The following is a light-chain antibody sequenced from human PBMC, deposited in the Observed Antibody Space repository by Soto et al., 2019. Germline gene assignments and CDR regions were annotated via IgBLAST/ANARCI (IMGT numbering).Light chain of an antibody. Sequence: EIVLTQSPATLSGSPGGRATLSCRASQTVGLYVAWYQHKPGQAPRLLIFGASIRATGSPDRFSGSGAGSDFTLTISRLQPEDFAVYYCQQFRGSPLTFGGGTKVDIK. CDR3: QQFRGSPLT. CDR2: GAS. J-gene: IGKJ4*01. CDR1: QTVGLY. V-gene: IGKV3-20*01.